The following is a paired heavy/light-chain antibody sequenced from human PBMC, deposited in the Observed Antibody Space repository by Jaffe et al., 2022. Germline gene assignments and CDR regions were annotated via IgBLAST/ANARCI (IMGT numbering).Light chain of an antibody. CDR3: QQYNKWPPFT. V-gene: IGKV3-15*01. J-gene: IGKJ2*01. CDR2: GAS. Sequence: EIVMTQSPDTLSLSPGERATLSCRASQSVDRYLAWYQKKPGQAPRLLIYGASNRATGIPARFSGSGSGTDFTLTISSLQSEDFAVYYCQQYNKWPPFTFGQGTRLEIK. CDR1: QSVDRY.
Heavy chain of an antibody. D-gene: IGHD4-4*01. CDR3: ARDFGASNYYFDS. V-gene: IGHV3-21*01. CDR2: ITTTDGFI. J-gene: IGHJ4*02. CDR1: GFTFSSYP. Sequence: EVQLVESGGGLVKPGGSLRLSCAASGFTFSSYPMNWIRQAPGKGLEWVSSITTTDGFIYYADSVRGRFTVSRDNAKNSLFLQMNSLRAEDTAVYYCARDFGASNYYFDSWGRGTLVTVSS.